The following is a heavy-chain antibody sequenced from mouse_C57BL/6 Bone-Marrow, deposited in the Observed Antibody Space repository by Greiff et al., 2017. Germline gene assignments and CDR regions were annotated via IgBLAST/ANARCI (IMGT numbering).Heavy chain of an antibody. D-gene: IGHD3-2*02. CDR3: ARPTAQAFAY. J-gene: IGHJ3*01. CDR2: INTSSGST. V-gene: IGHV1-4*01. Sequence: VQLQQSGAELARPGASVKMSCKASGYTFTSYTMHWVQQRPGQGLEWIGYINTSSGSTKYNQKFKDKATLTADKSSSTAYMQLSSLTSEDSAVYYCARPTAQAFAYWGQGTLVTVSA. CDR1: GYTFTSYT.